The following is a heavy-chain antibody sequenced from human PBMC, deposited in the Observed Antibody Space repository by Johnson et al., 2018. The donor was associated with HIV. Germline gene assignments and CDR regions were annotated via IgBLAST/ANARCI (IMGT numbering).Heavy chain of an antibody. V-gene: IGHV3-9*01. J-gene: IGHJ3*02. D-gene: IGHD3-16*01. CDR1: GFTFDDYA. CDR3: AKDMGVTHAFDI. CDR2: ISWNSGSI. Sequence: VQLVESGGGLVQPGRSLRLSCAASGFTFDDYAMHWVRQAPGKGLEWVSGISWNSGSIGYAHSVKGRFTISRDNAKNSLYLQMNSLRAEDTALYYCAKDMGVTHAFDIWGQGTMVTVSS.